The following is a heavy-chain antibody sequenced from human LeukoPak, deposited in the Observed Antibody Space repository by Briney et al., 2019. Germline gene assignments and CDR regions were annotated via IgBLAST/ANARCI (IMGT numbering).Heavy chain of an antibody. CDR2: IKQDGSEK. Sequence: GGSLRLSCAASGFAFSDFWMSWVRQAPGKGLELVANIKQDGSEKYYVDSVKGRFTISRDNAKNSLYLQMNSLRAEDTAVYYCARNQRRLDYWGQGTLVTVSS. CDR3: ARNQRRLDY. J-gene: IGHJ4*02. CDR1: GFAFSDFW. D-gene: IGHD1-14*01. V-gene: IGHV3-7*01.